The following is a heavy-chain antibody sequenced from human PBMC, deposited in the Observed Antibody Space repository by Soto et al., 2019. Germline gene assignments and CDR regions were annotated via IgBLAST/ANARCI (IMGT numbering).Heavy chain of an antibody. CDR2: IHDSGNT. D-gene: IGHD4-17*01. CDR3: ARARGGDSGDYASLFDR. CDR1: GGSVSIGDYL. Sequence: SETLSLTCTVFGGSVSIGDYLWSWIRQRPGKGLEWIGYIHDSGNTYYNPSLKSRVTISLDTSKNQFSLKVNSMTAADTAVYFCARARGGDSGDYASLFDRWGQGNLVTVSS. V-gene: IGHV4-30-4*01. J-gene: IGHJ5*02.